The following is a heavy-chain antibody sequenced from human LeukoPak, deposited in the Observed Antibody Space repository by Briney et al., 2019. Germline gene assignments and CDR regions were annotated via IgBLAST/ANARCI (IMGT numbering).Heavy chain of an antibody. Sequence: GASVKVSCKASGYTFTGYYMHWVRQAPGQGLEWMGWINPNSGGTNYAQKFQGRVTMTRDTSISTAYMELSRLRSDDTAVYYCASLGPPATTGTYYFDYWGQGTLVTVSS. V-gene: IGHV1-2*02. CDR2: INPNSGGT. J-gene: IGHJ4*02. D-gene: IGHD1-14*01. CDR3: ASLGPPATTGTYYFDY. CDR1: GYTFTGYY.